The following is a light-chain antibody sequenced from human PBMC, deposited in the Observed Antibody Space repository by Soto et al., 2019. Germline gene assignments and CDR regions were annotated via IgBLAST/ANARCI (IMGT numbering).Light chain of an antibody. Sequence: QSALTQPASVSGSPGQSITISCTGTSSDVGGYNYVSWYQQHPRKAPKRMIYEVSNRPSGVSNRFSGSKSGNTASLTISGLQAEDEADYYCSSYTSSSTPVVFDGGTKLPVL. V-gene: IGLV2-14*01. CDR1: SSDVGGYNY. CDR3: SSYTSSSTPVV. CDR2: EVS. J-gene: IGLJ2*01.